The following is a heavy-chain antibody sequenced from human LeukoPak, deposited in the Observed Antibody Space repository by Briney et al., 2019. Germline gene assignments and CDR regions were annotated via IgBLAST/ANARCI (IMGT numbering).Heavy chain of an antibody. CDR1: GLTFTTFG. Sequence: PGRSLRLSCAASGLTFTTFGIHWVRQAPGKGLEWVAAISPDGKIEYYTDSVKGRFTVSRDNSKNMIYLQMNSLRGEDSAVYFCAKINNDDDYWGQGALVTVSS. CDR2: ISPDGKIE. V-gene: IGHV3-30*18. D-gene: IGHD1/OR15-1a*01. J-gene: IGHJ4*02. CDR3: AKINNDDDY.